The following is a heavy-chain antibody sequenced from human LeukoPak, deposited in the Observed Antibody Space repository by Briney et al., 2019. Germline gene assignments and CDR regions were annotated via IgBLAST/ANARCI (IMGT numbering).Heavy chain of an antibody. D-gene: IGHD6-19*01. CDR1: GFTFSTYS. CDR3: ARDPSIAVAGGFWYFDY. V-gene: IGHV3-21*01. Sequence: GGSLRLSCAASGFTFSTYSMNWVRQAPGKGLEWVASISSSSIYIHYADSVRGRFTISRDNAKNSLYLQMNSLRAEDTAVYYCARDPSIAVAGGFWYFDYWGQGTLVTVSS. J-gene: IGHJ4*02. CDR2: ISSSSIYI.